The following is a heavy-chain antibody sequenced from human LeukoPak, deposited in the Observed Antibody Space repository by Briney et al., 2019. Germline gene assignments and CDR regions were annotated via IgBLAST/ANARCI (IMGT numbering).Heavy chain of an antibody. CDR2: INHSGST. V-gene: IGHV4-34*01. CDR3: ARHGRLGYYGSGTPFDP. D-gene: IGHD3-10*01. Sequence: SETLSLTCAVYGGSFSGYYWSWIRQPPGKGLEWIGEINHSGSTNYNPSLKSRVTISVDTSKNQFSLKLSSVTAADTAVYYCARHGRLGYYGSGTPFDPWGQGTLVTVSS. J-gene: IGHJ5*02. CDR1: GGSFSGYY.